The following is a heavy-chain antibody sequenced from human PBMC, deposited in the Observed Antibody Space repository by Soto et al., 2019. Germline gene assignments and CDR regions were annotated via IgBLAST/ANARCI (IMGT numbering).Heavy chain of an antibody. CDR3: ATFIRGRCGWYLEAYSYGMDV. J-gene: IGHJ6*02. CDR2: FDPEDGET. CDR1: GHTLTDLS. V-gene: IGHV1-24*01. Sequence: GASVKVSCKVSGHTLTDLSMHWVRQAPGEGFHWMGGFDPEDGETIYAQKFQGRVTMTEDTSTDTAFMKLSSLRSEDTAVYYCATFIRGRCGWYLEAYSYGMDVWGQATPVTVS. D-gene: IGHD6-19*01.